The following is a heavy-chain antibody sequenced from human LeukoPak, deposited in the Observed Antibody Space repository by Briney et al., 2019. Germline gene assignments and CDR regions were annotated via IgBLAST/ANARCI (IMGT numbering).Heavy chain of an antibody. D-gene: IGHD3-3*01. CDR1: GGSISSGGYY. CDR2: IYHSGST. J-gene: IGHJ4*02. V-gene: IGHV4-30-2*01. Sequence: PSETLSLTCTVSGGSISSGGYYWSWIRQPPGKGLEWIGYIYHSGSTYYNPSLKSRVTISVDRSKNRFSLKLSSVTAADTAVYYCARTGPLYYDFWSGYYDYWGQGTLVTVSS. CDR3: ARTGPLYYDFWSGYYDY.